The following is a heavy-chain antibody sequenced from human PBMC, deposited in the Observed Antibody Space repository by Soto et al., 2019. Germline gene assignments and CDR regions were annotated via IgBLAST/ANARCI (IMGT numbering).Heavy chain of an antibody. CDR1: GGSISSSNW. J-gene: IGHJ6*02. CDR3: ARSPDSSGYYPRWYYYGMDV. V-gene: IGHV4-4*02. D-gene: IGHD3-22*01. CDR2: IYHSGST. Sequence: SETLSLTCAVSGGSISSSNWWSWVRQPPGKGLEWIGEIYHSGSTNYNPSLKSRATISVDKSKNQFSLKLSSVTAADTAVYYCARSPDSSGYYPRWYYYGMDVWGQGTTVTVS.